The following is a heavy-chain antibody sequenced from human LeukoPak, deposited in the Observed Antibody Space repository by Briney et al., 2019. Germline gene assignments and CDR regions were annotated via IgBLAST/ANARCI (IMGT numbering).Heavy chain of an antibody. V-gene: IGHV1-18*01. CDR3: ASDPYYYDSSGYHDY. CDR2: ISAYNGNT. CDR1: GYTFTSYG. D-gene: IGHD3-22*01. J-gene: IGHJ4*02. Sequence: AASVKVSCKASGYTFTSYGISWVRQAPGQGLEWMGWISAYNGNTNYAQKFQGRVTMTRDTSISTAYMELSRLRSDDTAVYYCASDPYYYDSSGYHDYWGQGTLVTVSS.